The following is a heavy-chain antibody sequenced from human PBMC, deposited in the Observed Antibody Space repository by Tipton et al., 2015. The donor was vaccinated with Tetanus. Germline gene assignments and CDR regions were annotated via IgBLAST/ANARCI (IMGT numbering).Heavy chain of an antibody. V-gene: IGHV5-51*01. CDR2: IYPGDSDT. CDR1: GYIFTNYW. Sequence: VQLVQSGGEVKKPGESLKISCKGSGYIFTNYWIGWVRQKPGKGLEWMGIIYPGDSDTRYSPSFQGQVTIAVDKSINTAYLQWGSLKASDTSMFYCARAHCSDGVCNFDFWGQGALVTVAS. D-gene: IGHD2-15*01. CDR3: ARAHCSDGVCNFDF. J-gene: IGHJ4*02.